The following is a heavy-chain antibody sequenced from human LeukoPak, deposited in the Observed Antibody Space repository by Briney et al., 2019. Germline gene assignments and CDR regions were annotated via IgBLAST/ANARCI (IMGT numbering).Heavy chain of an antibody. V-gene: IGHV3-9*03. CDR1: GFTFDVYS. CDR2: ISWNSGSI. Sequence: GGSLTPACPPFGFTFDVYSMHWVRQVPGRGLGWVSGISWNSGSIGYADSVKGRFTISRDNAKNSLYLQMNSLRAEDMALYYCAKGGTRRLVGAFDYWGQGTLVTVSS. D-gene: IGHD6-6*01. J-gene: IGHJ4*02. CDR3: AKGGTRRLVGAFDY.